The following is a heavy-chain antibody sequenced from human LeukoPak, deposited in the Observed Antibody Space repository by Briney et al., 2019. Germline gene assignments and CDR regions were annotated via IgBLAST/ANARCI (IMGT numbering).Heavy chain of an antibody. D-gene: IGHD4-17*01. CDR1: GFTFSGYA. J-gene: IGHJ4*02. Sequence: GGSLRLSCAASGFTFSGYAMSWVRQAPGKGLEWVSTSGSGVSTYYADSVKGRFTISRDNAKNSLYLQMNSLRAEDTAVYYCARAVATVTSFDYWGQGTLVTVSS. CDR3: ARAVATVTSFDY. V-gene: IGHV3-23*01. CDR2: SGSGVST.